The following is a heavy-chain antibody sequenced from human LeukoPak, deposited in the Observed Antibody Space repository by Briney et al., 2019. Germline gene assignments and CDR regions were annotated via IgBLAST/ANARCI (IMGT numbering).Heavy chain of an antibody. J-gene: IGHJ4*02. V-gene: IGHV1-46*01. CDR3: ARGDCSGGNCYHLDY. D-gene: IGHD2-15*01. CDR1: GYTFTSYF. CDR2: INPGGGTT. Sequence: ASVKVSCKASGYTFTSYFMHWVRQAPGQGLEWMGIINPGGGTTSYAQKFQGRVTMTRDTSTSTVYMELSSLRSEDTAVYYCARGDCSGGNCYHLDYWGQGTLVIVSS.